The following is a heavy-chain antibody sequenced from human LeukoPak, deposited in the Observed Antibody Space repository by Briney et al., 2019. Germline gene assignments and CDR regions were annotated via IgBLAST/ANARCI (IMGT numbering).Heavy chain of an antibody. CDR1: GGSISSSSYY. CDR2: IYYSGST. V-gene: IGHV4-39*01. CDR3: ARREVTPGGNWFDP. J-gene: IGHJ5*02. D-gene: IGHD4-4*01. Sequence: PSETLSLTCTVSGGSISSSSYYWGWIRQPPGKGLEWIVSIYYSGSTYYNPSLKSRVTISVDTSKNQFSLKLSSVTAADTAVYYCARREVTPGGNWFDPWGQGTLVTVSS.